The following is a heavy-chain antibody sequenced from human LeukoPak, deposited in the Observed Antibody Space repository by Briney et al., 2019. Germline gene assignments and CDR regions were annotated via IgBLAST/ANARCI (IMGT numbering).Heavy chain of an antibody. V-gene: IGHV4-34*01. CDR1: GGSFSGYY. D-gene: IGHD3-16*02. J-gene: IGHJ5*02. CDR3: ARVWKLRLGELSLYHWFDP. CDR2: INHSGST. Sequence: PSETLSLTCAVYGGSFSGYYWSWIRQPPGKGLEWIGEINHSGSTIYNPSLKSRVTISVDTSKNQFSLKLSSVTAADTAVYYCARVWKLRLGELSLYHWFDPWGQGTLVTVSS.